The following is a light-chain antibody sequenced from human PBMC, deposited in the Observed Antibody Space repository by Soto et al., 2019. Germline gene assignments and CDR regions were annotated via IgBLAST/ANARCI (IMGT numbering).Light chain of an antibody. CDR1: SSDVGAYNY. J-gene: IGLJ2*01. V-gene: IGLV2-14*01. Sequence: QSALTQPASVSGSPGQSITISCTGPSSDVGAYNYVSWYQQHPGKAPKLMIFEVSDRPSGVSNRFSGSKSGNTASLTISGLQAEDEADYYCSSYTSSNTLVFGGGTKLTVL. CDR2: EVS. CDR3: SSYTSSNTLV.